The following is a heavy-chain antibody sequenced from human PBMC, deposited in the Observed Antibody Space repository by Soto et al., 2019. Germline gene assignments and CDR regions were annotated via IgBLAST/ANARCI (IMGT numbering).Heavy chain of an antibody. D-gene: IGHD5-12*01. V-gene: IGHV1-18*01. CDR2: ISAYNGNT. Sequence: ALVKVSCKASGYTFTSYGISWVRRAPGQGLEWMGWISAYNGNTNYAQKLQGRVTMTTDTSTSTAYMELRSLRSDDTAVYYCARVIVATMNVDYWGQGTLVTVSS. CDR1: GYTFTSYG. J-gene: IGHJ4*02. CDR3: ARVIVATMNVDY.